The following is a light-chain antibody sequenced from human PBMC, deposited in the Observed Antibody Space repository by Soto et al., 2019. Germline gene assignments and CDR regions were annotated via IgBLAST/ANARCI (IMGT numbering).Light chain of an antibody. CDR1: SSDVGGYNY. V-gene: IGLV2-14*01. J-gene: IGLJ1*01. Sequence: QSALTQPASVSGSPGQSITISCTGTSSDVGGYNYVSWYHQHPGKAPKVMIYEVSNRPSGVSNRFSGSKSGNTASLTISGLQAEDEADYYCCSYTNSNTLVFGTGTKLTVL. CDR2: EVS. CDR3: CSYTNSNTLV.